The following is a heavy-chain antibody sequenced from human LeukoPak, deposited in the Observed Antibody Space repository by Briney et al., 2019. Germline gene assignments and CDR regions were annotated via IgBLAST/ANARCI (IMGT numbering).Heavy chain of an antibody. D-gene: IGHD6-13*01. V-gene: IGHV1-2*02. J-gene: IGHJ6*03. CDR2: INPNSGGT. Sequence: WASVKVSCKASGYTFTSYGISWVRQAPGQGLEWMGWINPNSGGTNYAQKFQGRVTMTRDTSISTAYMELSRLRSDDTAVYYCARARRGIAAAGTRYYYYYMDVWGKGTTVTISS. CDR1: GYTFTSYG. CDR3: ARARRGIAAAGTRYYYYYMDV.